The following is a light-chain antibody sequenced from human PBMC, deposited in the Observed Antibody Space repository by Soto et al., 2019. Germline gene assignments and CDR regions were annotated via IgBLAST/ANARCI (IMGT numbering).Light chain of an antibody. V-gene: IGKV1-39*01. Sequence: DIQLTQSPSSLSASVGARVTITCRASQSISSYLNWYQQKPGKAPKLLIYAASSLHSGVPSRFSGSGSGRDFTLTIGSLQPEDLATYYCPQSYSTSYTVGQGTMLEIK. CDR3: PQSYSTSYT. CDR1: QSISSY. CDR2: AAS. J-gene: IGKJ2*01.